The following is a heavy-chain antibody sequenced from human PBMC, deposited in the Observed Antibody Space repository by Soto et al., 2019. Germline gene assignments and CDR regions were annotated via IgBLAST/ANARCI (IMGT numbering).Heavy chain of an antibody. CDR3: ARGLSGTSFDN. V-gene: IGHV4-31*03. D-gene: IGHD3-10*01. J-gene: IGHJ4*02. CDR2: IDYSGST. CDR1: GGSIRTGGYY. Sequence: QVQLQESGPGLVKPSLPLSLTCTVSGGSIRTGGYYWTWIRQHPGKGLEWIGYIDYSGSTYYNPSLKSRGTVSVDTSKNQFSLKLSSVTAADTAVYDCARGLSGTSFDNWGQGTRVTASS.